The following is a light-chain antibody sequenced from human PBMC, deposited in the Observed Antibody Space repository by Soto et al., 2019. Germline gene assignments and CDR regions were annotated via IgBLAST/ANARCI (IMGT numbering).Light chain of an antibody. CDR2: LTS. V-gene: IGKV2-28*01. CDR3: MQSLQTPPWT. CDR1: QSLLQTNGYTY. Sequence: DIVMTQSPLSLPVTPGEPASISCRSSQSLLQTNGYTYLDWYLQKPGQSPQLLIYLTSIRASGVPDRFSGSGSGTEFTLKISKVEAEDVGVYYCMQSLQTPPWTFGPRTKVDIK. J-gene: IGKJ1*01.